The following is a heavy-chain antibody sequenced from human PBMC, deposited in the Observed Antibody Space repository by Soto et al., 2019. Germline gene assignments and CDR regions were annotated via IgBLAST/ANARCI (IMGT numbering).Heavy chain of an antibody. CDR2: ISAYNGIA. D-gene: IGHD6-6*01. J-gene: IGHJ4*02. CDR1: GYSFTTYG. V-gene: IGHV1-18*01. CDR3: AGNGGSSSPLDY. Sequence: ASVKVSCKASGYSFTTYGITWVRQAPGQGLEWMGWISAYNGIANYAQKFQGRINMTTDTSTNTAYMELRSLRSDDAAVYYCAGNGGSSSPLDYWGQGTLVTVSS.